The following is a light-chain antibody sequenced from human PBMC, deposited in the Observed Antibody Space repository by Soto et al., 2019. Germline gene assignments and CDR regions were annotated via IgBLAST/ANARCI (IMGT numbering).Light chain of an antibody. J-gene: IGKJ4*01. CDR3: QQRSGWPPSLT. V-gene: IGKV3-11*01. CDR1: QSVSSY. Sequence: EVVLTQSPATLSLSPGETATLSCRASQSVSSYLAWYQQKPGQAPRLLIYDASKTATGIPARFSGSGSGTDFTLPISSLEPEDFAVYYCQQRSGWPPSLTFGGGTKVELK. CDR2: DAS.